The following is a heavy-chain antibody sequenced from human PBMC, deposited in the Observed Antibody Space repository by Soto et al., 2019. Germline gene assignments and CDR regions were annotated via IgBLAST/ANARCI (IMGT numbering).Heavy chain of an antibody. CDR2: ISNSGSSI. CDR3: ARGDGTGLHSSGWSPRF. J-gene: IGHJ4*02. CDR1: GFTLSSYM. V-gene: IGHV3-48*03. D-gene: IGHD6-13*01. Sequence: EVQLVESGGGLVQPGGSLRLSCAASGFTLSSYMMNWVRQAPGQGLEWISYISNSGSSIDYADSVKGRFTISRDNAKNSLYLQMNSLRAEDTALYYCARGDGTGLHSSGWSPRFWGQGTLVTVSS.